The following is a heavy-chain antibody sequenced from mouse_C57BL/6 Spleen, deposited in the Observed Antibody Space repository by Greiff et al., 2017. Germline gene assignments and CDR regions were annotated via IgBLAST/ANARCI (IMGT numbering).Heavy chain of an antibody. Sequence: VQLQQSGPGMVKPSQSLSLTCTVTGYSITSGYDWHWIRHFPGNKLEWMGYISYSGRTNYNPSLKSRISITHDTSKNHFFLKLNSVTTEDTATYYCARGADYDGTGYYFDYWGQGTTLTVSS. CDR2: ISYSGRT. J-gene: IGHJ2*01. CDR3: ARGADYDGTGYYFDY. CDR1: GYSITSGYD. V-gene: IGHV3-1*01. D-gene: IGHD2-4*01.